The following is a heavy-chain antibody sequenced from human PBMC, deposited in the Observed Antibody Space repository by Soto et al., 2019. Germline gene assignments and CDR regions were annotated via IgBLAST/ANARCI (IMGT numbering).Heavy chain of an antibody. Sequence: QVQLVESGGGVVQPGRSLRLSCAASGFTFSSYAMHWVRQAPGKGLEWVAVISYDGSNKYYADSVKGRFTISRDNSKNPLYLQMNSLRAEDTAVYYCARGSGYYDYVWGSYLGHFDYWGQGTLVTVSS. CDR2: ISYDGSNK. CDR3: ARGSGYYDYVWGSYLGHFDY. CDR1: GFTFSSYA. V-gene: IGHV3-30-3*01. J-gene: IGHJ4*02. D-gene: IGHD3-16*02.